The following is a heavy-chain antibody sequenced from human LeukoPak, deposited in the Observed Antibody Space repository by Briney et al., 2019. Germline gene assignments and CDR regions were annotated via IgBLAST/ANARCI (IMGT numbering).Heavy chain of an antibody. CDR2: VYSGGLT. CDR1: GFIVSENY. J-gene: IGHJ6*02. Sequence: GGSLRLSCAASGFIVSENYMSWVRQARGMGLEWVSTVYSGGLTFYADPVKGRFTISRDNSKNTLYLQMSSLRAEDTAVYYCVRDRWPGLGDFWGQGTTVTVSS. D-gene: IGHD6-19*01. V-gene: IGHV3-66*01. CDR3: VRDRWPGLGDF.